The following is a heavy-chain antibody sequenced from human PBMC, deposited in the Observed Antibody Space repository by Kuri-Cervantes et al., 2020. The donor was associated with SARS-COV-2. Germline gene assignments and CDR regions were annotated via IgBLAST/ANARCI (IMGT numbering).Heavy chain of an antibody. V-gene: IGHV3-23*01. CDR2: ISGSGGST. Sequence: GESLKVSCAASGFTFSSYAMSWVRQAPGKGLEWVAAISGSGGSTYYADSVKGRSTISRDNSKNTLYLQMNSLRAEDTAVYYCAKASVTAAAPFDYWGQGTLVTVSS. CDR3: AKASVTAAAPFDY. J-gene: IGHJ4*02. D-gene: IGHD6-13*01. CDR1: GFTFSSYA.